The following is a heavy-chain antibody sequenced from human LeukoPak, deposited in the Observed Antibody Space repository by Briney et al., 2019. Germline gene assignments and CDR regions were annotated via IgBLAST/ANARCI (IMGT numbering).Heavy chain of an antibody. V-gene: IGHV3-48*01. J-gene: IGHJ4*01. Sequence: GGSLRLSCTALEFSFWKYSMSWVRQAPGKGLEWVSYISTSTTTIYYANSVRGRFTISRDNVKNSLYLQMDSLRAEDSAVYYCAGTSGSGSYHLDNWGHGTLVTVFS. CDR2: ISTSTTTI. D-gene: IGHD3-10*01. CDR3: AGTSGSGSYHLDN. CDR1: EFSFWKYS.